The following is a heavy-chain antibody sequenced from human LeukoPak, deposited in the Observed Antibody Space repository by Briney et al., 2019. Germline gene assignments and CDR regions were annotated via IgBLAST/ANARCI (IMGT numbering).Heavy chain of an antibody. D-gene: IGHD1-26*01. Sequence: GSLRLSCAVSGASISRDYWTWIRQPPGRGLEWIGYIYNGGSTTYSPSLNSRVTISLDTSNNQVSLRLSSVTAADTAVYYCAKGGTYGGGADYWGQGTLVTVSS. CDR3: AKGGTYGGGADY. V-gene: IGHV4-59*01. J-gene: IGHJ4*02. CDR1: GASISRDY. CDR2: IYNGGST.